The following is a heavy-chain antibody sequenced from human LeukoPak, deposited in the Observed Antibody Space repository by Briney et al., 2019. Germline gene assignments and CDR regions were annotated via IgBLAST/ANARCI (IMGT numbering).Heavy chain of an antibody. CDR3: ASLPPTSGFLEWLGY. CDR1: GFTFSSYS. D-gene: IGHD3-3*01. V-gene: IGHV3-21*01. J-gene: IGHJ4*02. CDR2: ISSSSSYI. Sequence: PGGSLRLSCAASGFTFSSYSMNWVRQAPGKGLEWVSSISSSSSYIYYADSVKGRFTISRDNAKNSLYLQMNSLRAEDTAVYYCASLPPTSGFLEWLGYWGQGTLVTVSS.